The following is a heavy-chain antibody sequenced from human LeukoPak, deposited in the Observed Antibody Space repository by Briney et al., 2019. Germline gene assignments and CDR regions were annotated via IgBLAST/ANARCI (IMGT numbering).Heavy chain of an antibody. V-gene: IGHV3-23*01. J-gene: IGHJ5*02. Sequence: GGSLRLSCAGSGFTFSNYDMGWARQAPGKGLEWVSAITGSGGSTYYADSVKGRFTISRDNSKNTVYLQMNSLRADDTAVYYCAKDRPWFDPWGQGTLVTVSS. CDR3: AKDRPWFDP. D-gene: IGHD6-6*01. CDR1: GFTFSNYD. CDR2: ITGSGGST.